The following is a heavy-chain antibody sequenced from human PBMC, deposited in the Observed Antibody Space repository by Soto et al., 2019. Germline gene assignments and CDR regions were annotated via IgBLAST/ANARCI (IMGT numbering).Heavy chain of an antibody. CDR2: INVGNRNT. CDR3: ASRVYSSGWNSFDY. V-gene: IGHV1-3*01. D-gene: IGHD6-19*01. J-gene: IGHJ4*02. Sequence: QVQLVQSGAEVKKPGASVKVSCKASGYTFTSYAMHWVRQAPGQRLEWMGWINVGNRNTKYSQRFQGRVTITTDASASTAYMELSSRISEDTAVYYCASRVYSSGWNSFDYWGPGTLVTVSS. CDR1: GYTFTSYA.